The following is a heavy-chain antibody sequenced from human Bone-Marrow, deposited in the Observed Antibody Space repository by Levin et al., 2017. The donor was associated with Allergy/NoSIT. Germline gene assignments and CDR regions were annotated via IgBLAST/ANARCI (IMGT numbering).Heavy chain of an antibody. CDR1: GDSISSSIYY. J-gene: IGHJ5*01. D-gene: IGHD3-22*01. V-gene: IGHV4-39*07. CDR3: ARDSSGYFSGWFDS. Sequence: PSETLSLTCTVSGDSISSSIYYWGWIRQSPGKGLEWIGTVYHSGSTYYNPSLKSRVTISVDTIKNQFSLHRNSVTAADTAVYYCARDSSGYFSGWFDSWGLGALVTVSS. CDR2: VYHSGST.